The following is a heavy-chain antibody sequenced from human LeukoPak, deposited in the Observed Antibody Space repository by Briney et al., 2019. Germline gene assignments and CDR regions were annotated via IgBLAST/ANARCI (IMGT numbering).Heavy chain of an antibody. CDR3: AKDKQQLANFDY. Sequence: PGGSLRLSCAASGFAFSSYAMSWVRQAPGKGLEWVSGISSSGGSTYYADSVKGRFTISRDNSKNTLYLQMNSLRAEDTAVYYCAKDKQQLANFDYWGQGTLVTVSS. J-gene: IGHJ4*02. CDR1: GFAFSSYA. D-gene: IGHD6-13*01. V-gene: IGHV3-23*01. CDR2: ISSSGGST.